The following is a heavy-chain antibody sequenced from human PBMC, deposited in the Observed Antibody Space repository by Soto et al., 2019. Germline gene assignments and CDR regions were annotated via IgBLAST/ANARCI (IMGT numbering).Heavy chain of an antibody. V-gene: IGHV4-39*07. CDR1: GGSISSSSYY. CDR3: TREQSDDNYFDT. Sequence: PSETLSLTCTVSGGSISSSSYYWGWIRQPPGKGLEWIGSIYYSGSTYYNPSLKGRVTISLDKSKSQFSLRLISVTAADTAVYYCTREQSDDNYFDTWGQGTLVTVSS. CDR2: IYYSGST. D-gene: IGHD6-19*01. J-gene: IGHJ5*02.